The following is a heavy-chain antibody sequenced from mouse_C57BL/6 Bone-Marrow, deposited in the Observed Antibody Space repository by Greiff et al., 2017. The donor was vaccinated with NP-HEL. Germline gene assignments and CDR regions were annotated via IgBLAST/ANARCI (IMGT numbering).Heavy chain of an antibody. D-gene: IGHD2-2*01. V-gene: IGHV1-53*01. Sequence: VQLQQPGTELVKPGASVKLSCKASGYTFTSYWMHWVKQRPGQGLEWIGNINPSNGGTNYNEKFKSKATMTVDKSSSTAYMQLSSLTSEDSAVYYCARERAYDGYPTFDYWGQGTTLTVSS. J-gene: IGHJ2*01. CDR2: INPSNGGT. CDR3: ARERAYDGYPTFDY. CDR1: GYTFTSYW.